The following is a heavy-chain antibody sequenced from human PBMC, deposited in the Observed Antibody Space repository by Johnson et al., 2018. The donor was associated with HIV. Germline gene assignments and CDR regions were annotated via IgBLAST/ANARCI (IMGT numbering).Heavy chain of an antibody. J-gene: IGHJ3*02. CDR1: GFIFDQYG. CDR3: ARPYILLQLGRACDI. V-gene: IGHV3-30*03. Sequence: VQLVESGGGVVRPGGSLRLSCAASGFIFDQYGMSWVRQVPGKGLAWVAVISYDGSYEYYADSVKGRFTISRDNFKNTLYLQMNSLRDEAPAVYCCARPYILLQLGRACDIWGQGTMVTVSS. CDR2: ISYDGSYE. D-gene: IGHD6-6*01.